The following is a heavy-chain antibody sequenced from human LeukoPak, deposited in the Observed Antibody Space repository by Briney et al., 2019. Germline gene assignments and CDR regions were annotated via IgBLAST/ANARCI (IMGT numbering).Heavy chain of an antibody. CDR2: IRSKAYGGTT. J-gene: IGHJ6*03. CDR1: GFTFGDYA. D-gene: IGHD2-2*01. V-gene: IGHV3-49*04. CDR3: TRGWYCSSTSCYPNYYYYYMDV. Sequence: GGSLRLSCTASGFTFGDYAMSWVRQAPGKGLEWVGFIRSKAYGGTTEYAASVKGRFTISRDDSKSIAYLQMNSLKTEDTAVYYCTRGWYCSSTSCYPNYYYYYMDVWGKGTTVTVSS.